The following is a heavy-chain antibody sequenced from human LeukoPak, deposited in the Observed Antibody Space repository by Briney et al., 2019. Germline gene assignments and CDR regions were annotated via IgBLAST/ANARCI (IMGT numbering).Heavy chain of an antibody. CDR2: ISYDGSNK. CDR3: ARAVAGASASNY. J-gene: IGHJ4*02. Sequence: GRSLRLSCAASGFTFSSYGMHWVRQAPGKGLEWVAVISYDGSNKYYADSVKGRFTISRDNSKNTLYLQMNSLRAEDTAVYYCARAVAGASASNYWGQGTLVTVSS. D-gene: IGHD6-19*01. CDR1: GFTFSSYG. V-gene: IGHV3-30*03.